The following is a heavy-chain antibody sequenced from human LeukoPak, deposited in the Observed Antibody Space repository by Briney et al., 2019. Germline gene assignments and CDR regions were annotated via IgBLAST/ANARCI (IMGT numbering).Heavy chain of an antibody. CDR3: AKDMNFWSGSDY. D-gene: IGHD3-3*01. Sequence: GGSLRLSCAASRFSFSSYDMSWVRQAPGKGLEWVSAITGSGGSTYYADSVKGRFTISRDNSKNTLYLQMNSLRAEDTAVYYCAKDMNFWSGSDYWGQGTLVTVSS. CDR2: ITGSGGST. J-gene: IGHJ4*02. CDR1: RFSFSSYD. V-gene: IGHV3-23*01.